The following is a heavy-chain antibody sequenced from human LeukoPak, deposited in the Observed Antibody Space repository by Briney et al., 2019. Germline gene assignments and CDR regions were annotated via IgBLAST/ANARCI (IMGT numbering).Heavy chain of an antibody. CDR2: ITSSGGTK. Sequence: GGSLRLSCAASGFSFSTYEMNWVRQAPGKGLECISYITSSGGTKDYAKSVKGRFIISRDNAKNSLFLQMNSLTTEDTAVYYCARARGPDYYYYYMDVWGKGTTVTVSS. V-gene: IGHV3-48*03. CDR1: GFSFSTYE. CDR3: ARARGPDYYYYYMDV. J-gene: IGHJ6*03.